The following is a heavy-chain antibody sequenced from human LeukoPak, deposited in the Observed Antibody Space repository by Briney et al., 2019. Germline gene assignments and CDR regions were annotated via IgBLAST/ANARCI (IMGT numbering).Heavy chain of an antibody. CDR3: ARGEEDLRTFDY. J-gene: IGHJ4*02. D-gene: IGHD2-15*01. Sequence: SETLSLTCAVYGGSFSGYYWSWVRQPPGKGLEWIGEINHSGSTNYNPSLKSRVTISVDTSKNQFSLKLSSVTAADTAVYYCARGEEDLRTFDYWGQGTLVTVSS. V-gene: IGHV4-34*01. CDR1: GGSFSGYY. CDR2: INHSGST.